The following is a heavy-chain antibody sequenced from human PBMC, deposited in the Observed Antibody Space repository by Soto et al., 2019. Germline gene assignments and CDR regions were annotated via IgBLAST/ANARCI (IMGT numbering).Heavy chain of an antibody. CDR3: ASYLVTTVTPYVLDY. Sequence: SETLSLSCAVSGGSISSSNWWSWVRQPPGKGLEWIGEIYHSGSTNYNPSLKSRVTISVDKSKNQFSLKLSSVTAADTAVYYCASYLVTTVTPYVLDYWGQGTLVT. V-gene: IGHV4-4*02. D-gene: IGHD4-17*01. J-gene: IGHJ4*02. CDR2: IYHSGST. CDR1: GGSISSSNW.